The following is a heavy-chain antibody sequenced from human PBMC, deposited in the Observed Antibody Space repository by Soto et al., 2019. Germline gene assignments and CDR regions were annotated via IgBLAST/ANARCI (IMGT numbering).Heavy chain of an antibody. CDR2: ISYDESNK. V-gene: IGHV3-30*18. CDR3: AKLRLATYDFLGGCDS. J-gene: IGHJ4*02. D-gene: IGHD3-3*01. CDR1: GFTFNDYA. Sequence: QVQLVESGGGVVQPGRSLKLSCLASGFTFNDYAMHWVRQAPGKGLEWVALISYDESNKDYADSVKGRFTISRDNSKNALYLQINSLRSEDTAVYYCAKLRLATYDFLGGCDSWGQGTLVTVSS.